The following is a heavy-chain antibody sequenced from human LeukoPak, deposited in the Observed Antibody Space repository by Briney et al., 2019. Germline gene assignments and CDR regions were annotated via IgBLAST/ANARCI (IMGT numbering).Heavy chain of an antibody. J-gene: IGHJ4*02. Sequence: GGSLRLSCAASGFTFSTYAMTWVRQAPGKGLEWVSGISDDGGYTYYADSVKGRFTISRDNSKNTLFLQMNSLRADDTALCYCAKEKKSGGWPFDYWGQGALVTVSS. CDR3: AKEKKSGGWPFDY. CDR2: ISDDGGYT. D-gene: IGHD2-15*01. CDR1: GFTFSTYA. V-gene: IGHV3-23*01.